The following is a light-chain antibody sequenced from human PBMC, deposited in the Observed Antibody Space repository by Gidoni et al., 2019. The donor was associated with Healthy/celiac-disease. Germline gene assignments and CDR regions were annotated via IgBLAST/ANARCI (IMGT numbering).Light chain of an antibody. V-gene: IGKV1-39*01. CDR1: QSISSY. CDR2: AAS. Sequence: DIQMTQSPSSRSASVGDRVTITCRASQSISSYFTWYQQKPGKAPKLLIYAASSLQSGVPSRFSCSGSGTDFTLTISSLQPEDFATYYCQHSYSTPYTFGQGTTLEIK. J-gene: IGKJ2*01. CDR3: QHSYSTPYT.